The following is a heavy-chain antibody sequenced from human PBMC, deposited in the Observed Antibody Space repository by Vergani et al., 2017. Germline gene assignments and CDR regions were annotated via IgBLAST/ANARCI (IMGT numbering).Heavy chain of an antibody. Sequence: DVHLAESGGGLVQPGGSLTLSCTTSGFTFSSYDMHWVRQATGKGLEWVSAIGTAGDTYYPGSVKGRFTISRENAKNSLYLQMNSLRAGDTAIYYCARAVSTTVGDPPGYWGQGTLVTVSS. D-gene: IGHD4-23*01. J-gene: IGHJ4*02. CDR2: IGTAGDT. CDR1: GFTFSSYD. V-gene: IGHV3-13*01. CDR3: ARAVSTTVGDPPGY.